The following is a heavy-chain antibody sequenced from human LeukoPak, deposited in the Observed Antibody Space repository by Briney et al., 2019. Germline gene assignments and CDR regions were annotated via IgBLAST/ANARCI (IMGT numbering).Heavy chain of an antibody. CDR1: GYTFTSYG. V-gene: IGHV1-18*01. CDR2: VSAYNGNT. CDR3: ARESYCSSTSCYSDYYYYGMDV. D-gene: IGHD2-2*01. Sequence: ASVKVSCKASGYTFTSYGISWVRQAPGQGLEWMGWVSAYNGNTNYAQKLQGRVTMTTDTSTSTAYMELRSLRSDDTAVYYCARESYCSSTSCYSDYYYYGMDVWGQGTTVTVSS. J-gene: IGHJ6*02.